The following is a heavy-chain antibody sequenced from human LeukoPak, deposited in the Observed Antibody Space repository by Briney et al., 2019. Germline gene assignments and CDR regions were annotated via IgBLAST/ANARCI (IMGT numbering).Heavy chain of an antibody. V-gene: IGHV3-23*01. CDR1: GFTFSSYA. Sequence: GGSLRLSCAASGFTFSSYAMSWVRQAPGKGLEWVSAISGSGGSTYYADSVKGRFTISRDNSKNTLYLQMNSLRAEDTAVYYCAKGGYCSSTSCHYNWFDHWGQGTLVTVSS. CDR2: ISGSGGST. D-gene: IGHD2-2*01. CDR3: AKGGYCSSTSCHYNWFDH. J-gene: IGHJ5*02.